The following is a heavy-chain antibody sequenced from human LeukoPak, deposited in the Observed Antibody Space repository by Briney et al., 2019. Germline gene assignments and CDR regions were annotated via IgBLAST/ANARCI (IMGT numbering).Heavy chain of an antibody. D-gene: IGHD5-18*01. CDR1: GYTLTELS. CDR2: FDPEDAKT. CDR3: ATGVTLHACDI. V-gene: IGHV1-24*01. J-gene: IGHJ3*02. Sequence: ASVKVSCKVSGYTLTELSMHWVRQAPGKGLEWMGGFDPEDAKTIYAQKFQGRVTMTEDTSTDTAYMELSSLRSEDTAVYYCATGVTLHACDIWGQGRTVTVSS.